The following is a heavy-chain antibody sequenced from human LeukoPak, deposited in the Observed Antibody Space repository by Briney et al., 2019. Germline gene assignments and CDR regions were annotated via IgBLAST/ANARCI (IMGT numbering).Heavy chain of an antibody. Sequence: SETLSLTCTVSGGSLSSYYWSWVRQPPGKGLEWIGYIYDSGSTNYNPSLRSRVTMSVDTSKNQFSLRLSSVTAADTAVYYCARERAAAVYYYMDVWGKRTTVTGSS. J-gene: IGHJ6*03. CDR3: ARERAAAVYYYMDV. V-gene: IGHV4-59*01. D-gene: IGHD6-13*01. CDR1: GGSLSSYY. CDR2: IYDSGST.